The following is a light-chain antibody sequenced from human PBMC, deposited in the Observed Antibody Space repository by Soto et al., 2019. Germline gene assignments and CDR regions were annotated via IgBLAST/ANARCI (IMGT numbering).Light chain of an antibody. CDR3: CSYAGSYNVV. Sequence: QSALTQPRSVSGSPGQSVTISCTGTSSDVGGYNYVSWYQQHPGKALKLMIFDVSKRPSGVPDRFSGSKSGNTASLTISGLQAEDEADYYCCSYAGSYNVVFCGGTKLTVL. CDR2: DVS. V-gene: IGLV2-11*01. J-gene: IGLJ2*01. CDR1: SSDVGGYNY.